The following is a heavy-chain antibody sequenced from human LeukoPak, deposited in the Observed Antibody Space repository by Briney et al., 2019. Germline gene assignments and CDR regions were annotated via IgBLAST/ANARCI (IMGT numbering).Heavy chain of an antibody. Sequence: PGGSLRLSCAASGFTFSSYDMHWVRQATGKGLEWVSAIGTAGDTYYPGSVKGRFTISRENAKNSLYLQMNSLRAGDTAVYYCARDPYSGDYGPYYYYYMDVWGKGTTVTISS. CDR2: IGTAGDT. D-gene: IGHD1-26*01. CDR1: GFTFSSYD. J-gene: IGHJ6*03. V-gene: IGHV3-13*01. CDR3: ARDPYSGDYGPYYYYYMDV.